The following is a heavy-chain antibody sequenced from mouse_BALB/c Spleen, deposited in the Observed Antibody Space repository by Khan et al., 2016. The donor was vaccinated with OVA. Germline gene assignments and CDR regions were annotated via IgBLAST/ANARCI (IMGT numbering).Heavy chain of an antibody. V-gene: IGHV5-6*01. CDR3: TRLAYYYNSEGFAY. D-gene: IGHD1-1*01. J-gene: IGHJ3*01. CDR1: GFTFSTYG. CDR2: ISSGGSYT. Sequence: EVELVESGGDLVKPGGSLKLSCAASGFTFSTYGMSWVRQTPDKRLEWVAAISSGGSYTYYPDSVKGRITISRDNAKNTLYLQMSILKSEDAAMYYCTRLAYYYNSEGFAYWGQGTLVTVSA.